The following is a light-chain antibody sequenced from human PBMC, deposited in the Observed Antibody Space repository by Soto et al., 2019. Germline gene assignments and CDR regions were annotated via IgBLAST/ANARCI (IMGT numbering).Light chain of an antibody. V-gene: IGKV3-15*01. CDR3: QLYQSWLFT. CDR1: QNVFSN. CDR2: GAT. Sequence: EIVLTQSPATLSVSPGDRATLSCRASQNVFSNLAWYQQKPGQAPRLLIYGATTRATGIPARFSGSGSGTEFTLTISSLQSEDVAVYHCQLYQSWLFTFGQGTNLEIK. J-gene: IGKJ2*01.